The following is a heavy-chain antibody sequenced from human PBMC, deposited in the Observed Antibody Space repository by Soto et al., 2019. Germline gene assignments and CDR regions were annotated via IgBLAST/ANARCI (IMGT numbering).Heavy chain of an antibody. V-gene: IGHV4-34*01. CDR1: GGCFSGYY. CDR3: ARSRVYSSSWYNWFDP. CDR2: INHSGST. J-gene: IGHJ5*02. Sequence: QVQLQQWGAGLLKPSETLSLTCAVYGGCFSGYYWSWIRQPPGKGLEWFGEINHSGSTNYNPSLNSRVTRSVDTSKNQFSLKLSSVTAADTAVYYCARSRVYSSSWYNWFDPWGQGTLVPVSS. D-gene: IGHD6-13*01.